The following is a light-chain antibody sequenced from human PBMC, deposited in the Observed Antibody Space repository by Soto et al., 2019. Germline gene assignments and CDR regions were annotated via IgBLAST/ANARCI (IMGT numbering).Light chain of an antibody. CDR1: QSIGRF. V-gene: IGKV1-39*01. J-gene: IGKJ5*01. Sequence: DIQMTQSPSYLSASVGDRVTIICRGSQSIGRFLNWHQQKQGKAPNXLINVASTLRSGVPSRFSGSGSGTDLTITISSLQPEDCEVYYCQQRSNLPPTFGQGTRLEIK. CDR3: QQRSNLPPT. CDR2: VAS.